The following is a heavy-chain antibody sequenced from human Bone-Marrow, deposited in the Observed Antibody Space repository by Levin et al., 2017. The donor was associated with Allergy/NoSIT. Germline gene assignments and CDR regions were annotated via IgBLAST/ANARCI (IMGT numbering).Heavy chain of an antibody. CDR1: GFTFDDYE. Sequence: PGGSLRLSCVGSGFTFDDYEMHWVRQAPGKGLEWVSGINWNSGTRGYGDSVKGRFTTSRDNAKNSLDLQMNSLRGDDTAFYDCAGARWYLTACDIWGQGTLVPVSS. J-gene: IGHJ3*02. V-gene: IGHV3-9*01. CDR3: AGARWYLTACDI. D-gene: IGHD2-15*01. CDR2: INWNSGTR.